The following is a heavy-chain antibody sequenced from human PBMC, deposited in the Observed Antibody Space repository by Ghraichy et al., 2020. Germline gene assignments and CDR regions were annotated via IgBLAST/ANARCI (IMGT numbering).Heavy chain of an antibody. CDR1: GGSISSYY. V-gene: IGHV4-59*01. D-gene: IGHD3-16*01. J-gene: IGHJ3*01. CDR3: ARSSEGPYVWGSLN. Sequence: SETLSLTCTVSGGSISSYYWSWIRQPPGKGLEWIGYIYYSGSTNYNPSLKSRVTISVDTSKNQFSLKLSSVTAADTAVYYCARSSEGPYVWGSLNWGQGTMVTVSS. CDR2: IYYSGST.